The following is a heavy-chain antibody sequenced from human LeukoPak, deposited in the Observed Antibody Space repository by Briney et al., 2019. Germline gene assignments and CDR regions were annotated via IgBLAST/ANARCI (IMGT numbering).Heavy chain of an antibody. V-gene: IGHV4-61*01. D-gene: IGHD1-26*01. Sequence: SETLSLTCTVSGGSVSSGSYYWSWIRQPPGKGLEWIGYMYHTGSSNYSPSLKSRLTMSVDTSKNQFSLKLSSMTAADTAVYYCAGDQGGSAHRHAFDIWGQGTLVTVSS. J-gene: IGHJ3*02. CDR3: AGDQGGSAHRHAFDI. CDR1: GGSVSSGSYY. CDR2: MYHTGSS.